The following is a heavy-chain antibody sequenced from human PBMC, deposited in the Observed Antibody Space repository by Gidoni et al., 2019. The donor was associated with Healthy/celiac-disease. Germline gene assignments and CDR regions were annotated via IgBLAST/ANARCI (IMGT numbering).Heavy chain of an antibody. J-gene: IGHJ4*02. CDR3: ANPSGSYYYDSSGPLDY. CDR2: ISGSGGST. CDR1: GFTFRRYA. Sequence: EVQLLESGGGLVQPGGSLRLSCAASGFTFRRYAMSWVRQAPGKGLAWVAAISGSGGSTYYADSVKGRFTISRDNSKNTLYLQMNSLRAEDTAVYYCANPSGSYYYDSSGPLDYWGQGTLVTVSS. D-gene: IGHD3-22*01. V-gene: IGHV3-23*01.